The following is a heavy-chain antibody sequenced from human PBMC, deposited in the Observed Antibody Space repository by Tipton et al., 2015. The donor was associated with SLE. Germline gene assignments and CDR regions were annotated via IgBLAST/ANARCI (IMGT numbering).Heavy chain of an antibody. CDR2: IFYNADT. CDR1: GGSISTHY. CDR3: ARVGPSRIAGATSAFDF. V-gene: IGHV4-59*08. D-gene: IGHD1-26*01. J-gene: IGHJ4*02. Sequence: TLSLTCSVSGGSISTHYFGWIRQPPGKGLEWISFIFYNADTSYNPSLKSRVTISVDTSKNQFSLNLTSVTAADTAIYFCARVGPSRIAGATSAFDFWGEGTLVTVTS.